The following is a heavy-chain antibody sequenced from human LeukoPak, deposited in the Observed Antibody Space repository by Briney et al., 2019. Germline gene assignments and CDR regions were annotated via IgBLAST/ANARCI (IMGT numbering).Heavy chain of an antibody. CDR3: AKDGSYYDSSGYYGMEYFQH. V-gene: IGHV3-23*01. D-gene: IGHD3-22*01. Sequence: PGGSLRLSCAASGFTFSSYAMSWVRQAPGKGLEWVSAISGSGGSTYYADSVKGRFTISRDNSKNTLYLQMNSLRAEDTAVYYCAKDGSYYDSSGYYGMEYFQHWGQGTLVTVSS. CDR1: GFTFSSYA. CDR2: ISGSGGST. J-gene: IGHJ1*01.